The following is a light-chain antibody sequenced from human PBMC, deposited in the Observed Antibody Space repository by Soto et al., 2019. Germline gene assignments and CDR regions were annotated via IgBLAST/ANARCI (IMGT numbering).Light chain of an antibody. Sequence: QSALTQPASVSGSPGQSITISCTGTSSDVGGYNYVSWYQQHPGKAPILMIYDVSNRPSGVSNRFSGSKSGNTASLTISGLQAEDEADYYCSSYTSSSTQVFGGGTQLTVL. CDR2: DVS. V-gene: IGLV2-14*01. CDR3: SSYTSSSTQV. J-gene: IGLJ2*01. CDR1: SSDVGGYNY.